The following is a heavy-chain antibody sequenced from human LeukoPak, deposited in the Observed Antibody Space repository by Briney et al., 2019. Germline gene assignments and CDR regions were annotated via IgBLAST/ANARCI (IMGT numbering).Heavy chain of an antibody. CDR2: IYYSGST. D-gene: IGHD3-10*01. CDR1: GGSISSSSYY. Sequence: PSETLSLTCTVSGGSISSSSYYWGWIRQPPGKGLEWIGSIYYSGSTYYNPSLKSRVTISVDTSKNQFSLKLSSVTAADTAVYYCARDQVSSGYGMDVWGQGTTVTVSS. V-gene: IGHV4-39*07. J-gene: IGHJ6*02. CDR3: ARDQVSSGYGMDV.